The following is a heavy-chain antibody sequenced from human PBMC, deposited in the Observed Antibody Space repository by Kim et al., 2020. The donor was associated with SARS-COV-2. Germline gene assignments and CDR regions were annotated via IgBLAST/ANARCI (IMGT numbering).Heavy chain of an antibody. D-gene: IGHD3-3*01. Sequence: ASVKVSCKASGYTFTSYYMHWVRQAPGQGLEWMGIINPSGGSTSYAQKFQGRVTMTRDTSTSTVYMELSSLRSEDTAAYYCARERSAGTIFGVVGAGYYGMDVWGQGTTVTVSS. V-gene: IGHV1-46*01. J-gene: IGHJ6*02. CDR3: ARERSAGTIFGVVGAGYYGMDV. CDR1: GYTFTSYY. CDR2: INPSGGST.